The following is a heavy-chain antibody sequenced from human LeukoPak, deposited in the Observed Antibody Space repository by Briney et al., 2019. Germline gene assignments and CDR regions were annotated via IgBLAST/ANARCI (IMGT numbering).Heavy chain of an antibody. V-gene: IGHV3-30-3*01. D-gene: IGHD2-15*01. Sequence: GGSLRLSCAASGLTFSSYAMHWVRQAPGKGLEWVAVISYDGSNKYYADSVKGRFTISRDNSKNTLYLQMNSLRAEDTAVYYCARDRLGYCSGGSCSPYYWGQGTLVTVSS. CDR1: GLTFSSYA. J-gene: IGHJ4*02. CDR3: ARDRLGYCSGGSCSPYY. CDR2: ISYDGSNK.